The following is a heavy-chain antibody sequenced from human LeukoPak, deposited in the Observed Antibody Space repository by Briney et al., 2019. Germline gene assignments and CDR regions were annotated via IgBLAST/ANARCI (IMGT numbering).Heavy chain of an antibody. Sequence: SETLSLTCTVSGGSISSSSYYWGWIRQPPGKGLEWIGSIYYSGSTYYNPSLKSRVTISVDTSKNQFSLKLSSVTAADTAVYYCARQSLRGYYFDYWGQGTLVIVSS. V-gene: IGHV4-39*01. J-gene: IGHJ4*02. CDR1: GGSISSSSYY. CDR2: IYYSGST. D-gene: IGHD5-24*01. CDR3: ARQSLRGYYFDY.